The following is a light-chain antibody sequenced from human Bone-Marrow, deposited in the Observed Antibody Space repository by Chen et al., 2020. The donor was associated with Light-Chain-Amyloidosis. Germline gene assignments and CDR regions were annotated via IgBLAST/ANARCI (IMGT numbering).Light chain of an antibody. CDR1: SSDVGSYNL. CDR2: EVS. V-gene: IGLV2-23*02. Sequence: QSALTQPASGSPSPGQSTTISCTGTSSDVGSYNLVSWYQQHPGKAPKLMIYEVSKRPSGVSNRFSGSKSGNTASLTISGLQAEDEADYYCCSYAGSSTWVFGGGTKLTVL. J-gene: IGLJ3*02. CDR3: CSYAGSSTWV.